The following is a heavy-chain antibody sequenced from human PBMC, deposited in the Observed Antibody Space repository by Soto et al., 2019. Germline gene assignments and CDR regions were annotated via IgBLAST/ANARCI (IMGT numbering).Heavy chain of an antibody. J-gene: IGHJ4*02. Sequence: ETLSLTCTVSGASISSRDYYWGWIRQTPGKGLEWIGNIDYNGVTYYNPSLKSRVTVSKDTSKNQFSLKVASVTAADTAIYYCRRVMIGTSRHTDSDYWGQGTQVTVSS. V-gene: IGHV4-39*01. CDR3: RRVMIGTSRHTDSDY. D-gene: IGHD2-8*01. CDR2: IDYNGVT. CDR1: GASISSRDYY.